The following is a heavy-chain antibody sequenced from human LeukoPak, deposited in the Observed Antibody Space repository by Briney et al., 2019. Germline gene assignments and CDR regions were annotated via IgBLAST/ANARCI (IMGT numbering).Heavy chain of an antibody. V-gene: IGHV3-21*01. D-gene: IGHD6-13*01. Sequence: PGGSLRPSSAASGFTFSSDSMNWGRGGPGEGLGWVSSITSSSRYLSSADSVKVRFTISKDNAKNSLYLKMTSLSAEDTAVYYCARAATAAGITSWGQGTLVTVSS. CDR3: ARAATAAGITS. CDR2: ITSSSRYL. CDR1: GFTFSSDS. J-gene: IGHJ5*02.